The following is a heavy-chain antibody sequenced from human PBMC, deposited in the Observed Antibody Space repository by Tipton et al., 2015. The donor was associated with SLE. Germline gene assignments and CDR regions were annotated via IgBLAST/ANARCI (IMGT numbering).Heavy chain of an antibody. D-gene: IGHD3-10*01. CDR3: ASHGAFYYGSGSHSAFDI. J-gene: IGHJ3*02. Sequence: TLSLTCTVSGGSISSSSFCWGWIRQPPGKGLEWIGTVYYSGRTYYNPSLKSRVTISEDTSKNQFTLKLSSVTAADTAVFYCASHGAFYYGSGSHSAFDIWGQGSMITVSS. CDR1: GGSISSSSFC. V-gene: IGHV4-39*01. CDR2: VYYSGRT.